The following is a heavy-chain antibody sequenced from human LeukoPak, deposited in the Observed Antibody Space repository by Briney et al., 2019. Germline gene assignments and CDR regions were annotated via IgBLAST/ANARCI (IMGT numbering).Heavy chain of an antibody. D-gene: IGHD3-9*01. V-gene: IGHV3-23*01. Sequence: GGSLRLSCAASGFTFSSYAMSCVRQAPGKGLEWVSAISGSGGSTYYADSVKGRFPISRDNSKNTLYLQMNSLRAEDTAVYYCAKGSLRYLDWSLPPGFDPWGQGTLVTVSS. CDR2: ISGSGGST. CDR3: AKGSLRYLDWSLPPGFDP. CDR1: GFTFSSYA. J-gene: IGHJ5*02.